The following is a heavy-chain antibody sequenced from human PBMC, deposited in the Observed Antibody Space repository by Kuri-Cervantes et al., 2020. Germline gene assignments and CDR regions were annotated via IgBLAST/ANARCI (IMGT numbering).Heavy chain of an antibody. V-gene: IGHV3-11*01. CDR3: ARGAVVVPAAMRGNWFDP. CDR2: ISSSGSTI. CDR1: GFTFSDHY. Sequence: GGSLRLSCAASGFTFSDHYMSWIRQAPGKGLEWVSYISSSGSTIYYADSVKGRFTISRDNAKNSLYLQMNSLRAEDTAVYYCARGAVVVPAAMRGNWFDPWGQGTLVTVSS. J-gene: IGHJ5*02. D-gene: IGHD2-2*01.